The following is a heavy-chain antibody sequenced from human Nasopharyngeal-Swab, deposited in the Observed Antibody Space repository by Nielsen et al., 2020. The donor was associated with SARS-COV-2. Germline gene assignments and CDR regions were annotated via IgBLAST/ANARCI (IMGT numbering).Heavy chain of an antibody. CDR3: ARRGYSYGHAYDY. CDR2: IYTSGNT. D-gene: IGHD5-18*01. V-gene: IGHV4-61*02. Sequence: SETLSLTCTVSGGSISSGSYYWSWIRQPAGKGLVWIGRIYTSGNTNYNPSLKSRVTISVDAPKNQFSRQLSSVTAADTAVYYCARRGYSYGHAYDYWGQGTLVTVSS. CDR1: GGSISSGSYY. J-gene: IGHJ4*02.